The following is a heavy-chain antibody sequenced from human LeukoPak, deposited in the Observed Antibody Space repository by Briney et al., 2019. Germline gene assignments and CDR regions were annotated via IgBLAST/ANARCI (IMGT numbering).Heavy chain of an antibody. J-gene: IGHJ4*02. Sequence: GGSLRLSCTTSGFNFRAYWMGWVRQAPGKGLEWVSAISGSGGSTYYADSVKGRFTISRDNSKNTLYLQMNSLRAEDTAVYYCAKDPPQYYFDYWGQGTLVTVSS. V-gene: IGHV3-23*01. D-gene: IGHD6-19*01. CDR3: AKDPPQYYFDY. CDR1: GFNFRAYW. CDR2: ISGSGGST.